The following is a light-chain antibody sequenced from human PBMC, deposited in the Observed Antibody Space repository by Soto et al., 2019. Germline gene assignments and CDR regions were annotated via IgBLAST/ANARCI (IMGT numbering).Light chain of an antibody. V-gene: IGKV3-11*01. CDR1: QNVYFY. Sequence: EIVLTQSPATLSLSPGERATVSCRASQNVYFYLAWYQQKPGQAPRLLIYDASNRATGIPTRFSGSGSGTDFPLTISSLEPEDFATYYCQQGHSTPYTFGQGTKVEIK. CDR2: DAS. J-gene: IGKJ2*01. CDR3: QQGHSTPYT.